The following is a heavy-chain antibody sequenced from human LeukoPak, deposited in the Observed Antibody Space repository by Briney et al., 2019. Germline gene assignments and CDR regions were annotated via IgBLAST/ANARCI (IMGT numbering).Heavy chain of an antibody. CDR2: ISYDGSNK. CDR3: ARDLGVVVPAALDY. J-gene: IGHJ4*02. CDR1: GFTFSSYG. V-gene: IGHV3-30*03. D-gene: IGHD2-2*01. Sequence: AGGSLRLSCAASGFTFSSYGMHWVRQAPGKGLEWVAVISYDGSNKYYADSVKGRFTISRDNSKNTLYLQMNSLRAEDTAVYYCARDLGVVVPAALDYWGQGTLVTVSS.